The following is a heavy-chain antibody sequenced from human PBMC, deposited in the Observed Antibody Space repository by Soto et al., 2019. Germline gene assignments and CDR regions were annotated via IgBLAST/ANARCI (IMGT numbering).Heavy chain of an antibody. CDR3: ARESPEDYYDSSGPRFDP. J-gene: IGHJ5*02. Sequence: LSLTCAVSGYSISSGYYWGWIRQPPGKGLEWIGSIYHSGSTYYNPSLKSRVTISVDTSKNQFSLKLSSVTAADTAVYYCARESPEDYYDSSGPRFDPWGQGTLVTVSS. V-gene: IGHV4-38-2*02. CDR1: GYSISSGYY. CDR2: IYHSGST. D-gene: IGHD3-22*01.